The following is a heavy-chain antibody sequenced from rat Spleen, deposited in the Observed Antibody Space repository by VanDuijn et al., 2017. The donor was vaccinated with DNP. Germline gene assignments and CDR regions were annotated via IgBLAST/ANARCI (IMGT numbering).Heavy chain of an antibody. Sequence: QVQLKESGPVLVQASETLSLTCTVSGFSLTNYGVIWVRQSPGKGLEWMGIIWGHGNTDYNSALKSRLSINRDTSKSQVFLKMNSLQTDDTAIYFCTRAYTYVDWFPYWGQGTLVTVSS. CDR3: TRAYTYVDWFPY. J-gene: IGHJ3*01. V-gene: IGHV2S75*01. CDR2: IWGHGNT. CDR1: GFSLTNYG. D-gene: IGHD2-1*01.